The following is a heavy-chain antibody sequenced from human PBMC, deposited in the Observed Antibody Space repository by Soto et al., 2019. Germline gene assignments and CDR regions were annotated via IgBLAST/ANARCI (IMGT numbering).Heavy chain of an antibody. CDR1: GFTVSNNF. Sequence: GGSLRLSCAASGFTVSNNFMNWVRQAPGKGLEWVSSISSSSSYIYYADSVKGRFTISRDNAKNSLYLQMNSLRAEDTAVYYCAPYYYDSSGSLPFDYWGQGTLVTVSS. D-gene: IGHD3-22*01. V-gene: IGHV3-21*01. J-gene: IGHJ4*02. CDR2: ISSSSSYI. CDR3: APYYYDSSGSLPFDY.